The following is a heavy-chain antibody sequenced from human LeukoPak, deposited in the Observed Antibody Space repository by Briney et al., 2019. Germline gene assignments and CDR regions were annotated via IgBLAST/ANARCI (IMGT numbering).Heavy chain of an antibody. CDR2: IRSKANSYAT. V-gene: IGHV3-73*01. CDR1: GFPSRGFA. CDR3: TRPSYDSSVSGVVY. J-gene: IGHJ4*02. D-gene: IGHD3-22*01. Sequence: PGGSLSLPFATSGFPSRGFAITWFRQASGKGWEWFGRIRSKANSYATTDVASERGRFSISRDDSKNTAYLQMNSLKTEDTAVYYCTRPSYDSSVSGVVYWGQGTLVTVSS.